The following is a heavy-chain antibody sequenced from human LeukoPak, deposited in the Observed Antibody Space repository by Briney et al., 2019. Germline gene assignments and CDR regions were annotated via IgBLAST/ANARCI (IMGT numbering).Heavy chain of an antibody. J-gene: IGHJ6*03. CDR1: GYTFTSYD. CDR2: MNPNSGNT. V-gene: IGHV1-8*03. Sequence: GASVKVSCKASGYTFTSYDINWVRQATGQGLEWMGWMNPNSGNTGYAQKFQGRVTITRNTSISTAYMELSSLRSEDTAVYYCARRSDTRYYYYMDVWGKGTAVTVSS. CDR3: ARRSDTRYYYYMDV. D-gene: IGHD2-2*02.